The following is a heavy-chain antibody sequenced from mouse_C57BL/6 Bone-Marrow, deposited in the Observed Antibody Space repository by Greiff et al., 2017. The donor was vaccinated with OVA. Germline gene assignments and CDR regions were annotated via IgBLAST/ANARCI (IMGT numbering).Heavy chain of an antibody. J-gene: IGHJ4*01. CDR1: GFTFSDYG. D-gene: IGHD1-1*01. Sequence: EVKVEESGGGLVKPGGSLKLSCAASGFTFSDYGMHWVRQAPEKGLEWVAYISSGSSTIYYADTVKGRFTISRDNAKNTLFLQMTSLRSEDTAMYYCARRLLRSYYAMDYWGQGTSVTVSS. CDR2: ISSGSSTI. CDR3: ARRLLRSYYAMDY. V-gene: IGHV5-17*01.